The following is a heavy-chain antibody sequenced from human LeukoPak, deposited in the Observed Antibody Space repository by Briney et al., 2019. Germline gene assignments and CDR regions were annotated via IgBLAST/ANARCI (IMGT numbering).Heavy chain of an antibody. Sequence: PSETLSLTCTVSGDSISGHYWSWIRQTPGKGLEWIGYIHHSGTTKYNTSLKSRVSMSIDTSKNQFSLNLSSVTAADTAMYYCVRDRGYCSRGTCYFWFDPWGQGTLVTVSS. CDR1: GDSISGHY. J-gene: IGHJ5*02. D-gene: IGHD2-15*01. CDR3: VRDRGYCSRGTCYFWFDP. CDR2: IHHSGTT. V-gene: IGHV4-59*11.